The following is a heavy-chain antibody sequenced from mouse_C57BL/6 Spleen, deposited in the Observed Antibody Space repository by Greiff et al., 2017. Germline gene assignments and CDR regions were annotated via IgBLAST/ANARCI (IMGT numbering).Heavy chain of an antibody. D-gene: IGHD2-2*01. J-gene: IGHJ4*01. CDR1: GYAFSSSW. V-gene: IGHV1-82*01. CDR2: IYPGDGDT. Sequence: VQLLQSGPELVKPGASVKISCKASGYAFSSSWMNWVKQRPGQGLEWIGRIYPGDGDTNYNGKFKGKATLTADKSSSTAYMQLSSLTSEDSAVYFCARWGGYVMGGWGKGPSVTVSS. CDR3: ARWGGYVMGG.